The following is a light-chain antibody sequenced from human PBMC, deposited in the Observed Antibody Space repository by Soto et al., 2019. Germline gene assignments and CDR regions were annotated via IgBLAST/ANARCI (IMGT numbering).Light chain of an antibody. CDR2: NNN. Sequence: QSVLTQPPSASGTPGQRVTISCSGSSSNIGSNTVNWYQQLPGTATKLLIYNNNQRPSGVPDRFSDSKSGTSASLAISGLQSEDEADYYCAAWDDSLNGLVFGAGTKVTVL. J-gene: IGLJ1*01. V-gene: IGLV1-44*01. CDR1: SSNIGSNT. CDR3: AAWDDSLNGLV.